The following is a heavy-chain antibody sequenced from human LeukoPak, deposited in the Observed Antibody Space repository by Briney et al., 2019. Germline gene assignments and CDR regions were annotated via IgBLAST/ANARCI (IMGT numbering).Heavy chain of an antibody. CDR3: ARGGSSWALLFDL. CDR2: INSSSSTI. CDR1: GFTFSRYS. V-gene: IGHV3-48*02. D-gene: IGHD6-13*01. Sequence: GGSLTLSCVASGFTFSRYSMNWVRQAPGKGREWVGYINSSSSTIYYADSVRGGFTLSRDNAKNSSYLQMNGQSEEDTDVYDCARGGSSWALLFDLGGQRTLLTLP. J-gene: IGHJ4*02.